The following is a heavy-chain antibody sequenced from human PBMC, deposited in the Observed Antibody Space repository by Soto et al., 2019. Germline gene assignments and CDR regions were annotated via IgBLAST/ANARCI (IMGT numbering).Heavy chain of an antibody. CDR2: IYYSGST. Sequence: QVQLQESGPGLVKPSQTLSLTCTVSGGSISSGDYYWSWIRQPPGKGLEWIGYIYYSGSTYYNPSLKSRVTISVDTSKTQFSLKLSSVTAADTAVYYCARELQEGTRNYGMDVWGQGTTVTVSS. V-gene: IGHV4-30-4*01. CDR3: ARELQEGTRNYGMDV. J-gene: IGHJ6*02. CDR1: GGSISSGDYY.